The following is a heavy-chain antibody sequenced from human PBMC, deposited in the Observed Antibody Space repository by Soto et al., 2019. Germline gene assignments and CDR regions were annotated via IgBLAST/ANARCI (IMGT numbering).Heavy chain of an antibody. D-gene: IGHD6-19*01. V-gene: IGHV4-31*03. CDR2: IFHTGNT. CDR3: ARGTIAVAGTHFGNFGYYYYGMDV. Sequence: SETLSLTCTVSGGSIRSGGYNWSWIRQLPGKGLEWIGYIFHTGNTYYNPSLKSRVTISVDTSQNQFSLRLSSVTAADTALYYCARGTIAVAGTHFGNFGYYYYGMDVWGQGTTVTVSS. J-gene: IGHJ6*02. CDR1: GGSIRSGGYN.